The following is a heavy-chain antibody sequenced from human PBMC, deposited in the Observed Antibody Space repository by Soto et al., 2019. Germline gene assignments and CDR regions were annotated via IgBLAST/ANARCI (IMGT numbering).Heavy chain of an antibody. CDR3: AREYCASTTCYTPYYYGMDV. CDR2: IWHGGSNK. Sequence: GGSLRLSCAASGFIFSTYGMHWVRQAPGEGLEWVAVIWHGGSNKYYADSVKGRFTISRDNSKNTVYLQMNSLRGEDTAVYYCAREYCASTTCYTPYYYGMDVWGQGTTVTVSS. J-gene: IGHJ6*02. V-gene: IGHV3-33*01. CDR1: GFIFSTYG. D-gene: IGHD2-8*01.